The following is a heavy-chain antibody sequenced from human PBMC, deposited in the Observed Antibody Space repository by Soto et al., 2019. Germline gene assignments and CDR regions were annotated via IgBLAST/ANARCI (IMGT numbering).Heavy chain of an antibody. Sequence: SENLSLTCTVSGGSISSGGYYWGWIRQSPGKGLEGVWYITDRAMTNYNPSLQSRVAMSVDTSKNLFSLRLTSVTAADTAVYYCARDYRPTYYYDSSGYFPPTYFDSWGQGALVTVSS. CDR2: ITDRAMT. V-gene: IGHV4-30-4*01. CDR1: GGSISSGGYY. CDR3: ARDYRPTYYYDSSGYFPPTYFDS. J-gene: IGHJ4*02. D-gene: IGHD3-22*01.